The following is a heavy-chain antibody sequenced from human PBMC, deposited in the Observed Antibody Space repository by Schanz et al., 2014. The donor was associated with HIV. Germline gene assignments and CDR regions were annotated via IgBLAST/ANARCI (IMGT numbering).Heavy chain of an antibody. CDR1: GFSFDNFG. Sequence: QVQLVESGGGVVQPGRSLRLSCAASGFSFDNFGMHWVRQAPGKGLEWVAVISYDGTNKKYADSVKGRFTISRDNSKNTLYLQMKSLRPEDTAVYYCAKDRNHYDSRYRGKGNYYYYYGTDVWGQGTTVTVSS. D-gene: IGHD3-22*01. CDR2: ISYDGTNK. V-gene: IGHV3-30*18. J-gene: IGHJ6*02. CDR3: AKDRNHYDSRYRGKGNYYYYYGTDV.